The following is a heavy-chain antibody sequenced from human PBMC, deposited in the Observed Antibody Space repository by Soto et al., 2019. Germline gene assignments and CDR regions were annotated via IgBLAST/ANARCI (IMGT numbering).Heavy chain of an antibody. Sequence: GSLRLSCVASGFSFSSYTMNWVRQAPGKGLEWVSGVSGNGGNTYYADSAKGRFSISRDNSKNTLYLQLNSLRAEDTAIYYCAKDRMGASGWFDPWGQGTPVTVSS. D-gene: IGHD1-26*01. V-gene: IGHV3-23*01. J-gene: IGHJ5*02. CDR1: GFSFSSYT. CDR2: VSGNGGNT. CDR3: AKDRMGASGWFDP.